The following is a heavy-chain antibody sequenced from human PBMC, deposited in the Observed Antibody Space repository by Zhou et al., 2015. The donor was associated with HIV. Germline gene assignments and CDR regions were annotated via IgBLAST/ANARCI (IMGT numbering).Heavy chain of an antibody. CDR1: GYTFTTHF. Sequence: QVHLVQSGVEVKKPGASVKVSCKASGYTFTTHFLHWVRQAPGQGLEWIGWINPHTGDTTYAQKFQDWVTMTSDTSISAAYMELKRLTSDDTAVYYCAREGRDAYNYFDFWGQGTLVHRLL. D-gene: IGHD5-24*01. CDR3: AREGRDAYNYFDF. V-gene: IGHV1-2*04. CDR2: INPHTGDT. J-gene: IGHJ4*02.